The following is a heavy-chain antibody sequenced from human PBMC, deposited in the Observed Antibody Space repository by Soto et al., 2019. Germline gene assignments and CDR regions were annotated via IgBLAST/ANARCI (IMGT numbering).Heavy chain of an antibody. CDR1: DYTFTSYG. D-gene: IGHD2-15*01. CDR2: ISAYNGNT. V-gene: IGHV1-18*01. Sequence: ASVKVSCKASDYTFTSYGISWVRQAPGQGLEWMGWISAYNGNTKYAQNLQGRVTMTTDTSTSTAYMELRSLRSDDAAVYFCGRAWYCSGGSCYSDYWGQGTLVTVSS. CDR3: GRAWYCSGGSCYSDY. J-gene: IGHJ4*02.